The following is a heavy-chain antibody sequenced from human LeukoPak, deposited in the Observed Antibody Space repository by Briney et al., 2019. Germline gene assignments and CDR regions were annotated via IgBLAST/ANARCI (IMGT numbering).Heavy chain of an antibody. Sequence: PSQTLSLTCTVSGGSISSGGYYWSWIRQHPGKGLEWIGYIYYSGSTYYNPSLESRVTISVDTSKNQFSLKLTSVTAADTAVYYCARAPYSGYDSGFDYWGQGTLVTVSS. CDR1: GGSISSGGYY. CDR2: IYYSGST. CDR3: ARAPYSGYDSGFDY. V-gene: IGHV4-31*03. J-gene: IGHJ4*02. D-gene: IGHD5-12*01.